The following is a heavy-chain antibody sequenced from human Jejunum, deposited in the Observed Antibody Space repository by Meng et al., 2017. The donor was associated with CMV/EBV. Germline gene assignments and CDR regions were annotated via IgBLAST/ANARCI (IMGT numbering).Heavy chain of an antibody. CDR1: VLSFSSYV. CDR3: ARAGDFDWLLLVY. J-gene: IGHJ4*02. V-gene: IGHV3-30*03. Sequence: AVLSFSSYVSHWRRQSPGKGLGWVALISYDGNNQFYADSVKGRFTISRDNSKKTLYLQMNSLRADDTAVYYCARAGDFDWLLLVYWGQGTLVTVSS. D-gene: IGHD3-9*01. CDR2: ISYDGNNQ.